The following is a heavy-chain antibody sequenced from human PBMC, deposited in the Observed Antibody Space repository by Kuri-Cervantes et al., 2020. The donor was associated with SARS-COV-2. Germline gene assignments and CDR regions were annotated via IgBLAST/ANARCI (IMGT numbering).Heavy chain of an antibody. J-gene: IGHJ2*01. CDR1: GGSISSYY. V-gene: IGHV4-4*07. CDR2: IYTSGST. D-gene: IGHD2-2*01. CDR3: ARSTSYWYFDL. Sequence: GSLRLSCTVSGGSISSYYWSWIRQPAGKGLEWIGRIYTSGSTNYNPSLKSRVTMSVDTSKNQSSLKLSSVTAADTAVYYCARSTSYWYFDLWGRGTLVTVSS.